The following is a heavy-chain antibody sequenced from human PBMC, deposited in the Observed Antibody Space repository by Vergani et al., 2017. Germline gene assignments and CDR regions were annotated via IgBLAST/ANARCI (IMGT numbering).Heavy chain of an antibody. CDR1: GDSISSRNCY. CDR2: LFYGATA. D-gene: IGHD2-15*01. Sequence: QVQLQESGPGLVKPSETLSLTCTVSGDSISSRNCYWGWIRQPPGKGLEWIGSLFYGATAYYNPSLESRVIISIVTSKNQFSLKLSSVTAADTAVYYCARIGPPSYYSDYWGQGTLVTVSS. J-gene: IGHJ4*02. V-gene: IGHV4-39*01. CDR3: ARIGPPSYYSDY.